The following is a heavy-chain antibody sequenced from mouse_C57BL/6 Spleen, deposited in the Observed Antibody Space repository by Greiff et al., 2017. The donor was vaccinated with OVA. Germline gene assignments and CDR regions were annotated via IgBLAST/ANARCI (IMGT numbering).Heavy chain of an antibody. V-gene: IGHV1-69*01. CDR2: IDPSDSYT. CDR1: GYTFTSYW. Sequence: QVQLKQPGAELVMPGASVKLSCKASGYTFTSYWMHWVKQRPGQGLEWIGEIDPSDSYTNYNQKFKGKSTLTVDKSSSTAYMQLSSLTSEDSAVYYCARYDYGAAYWGQGTLVTVSA. J-gene: IGHJ3*01. CDR3: ARYDYGAAY. D-gene: IGHD2-4*01.